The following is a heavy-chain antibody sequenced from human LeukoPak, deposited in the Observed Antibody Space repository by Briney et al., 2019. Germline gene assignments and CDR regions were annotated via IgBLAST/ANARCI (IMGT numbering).Heavy chain of an antibody. CDR2: IYYSGST. D-gene: IGHD7-27*01. CDR1: GGSISSSSYY. V-gene: IGHV4-39*07. CDR3: ARERWGTYYGMDV. Sequence: PSETLALTCTVSGGSISSSSYYWGWIRQPPGKGLEWIGSIYYSGSTYYNPSLKSRVSISVDTSKNQFSLKLSSVTAADTAVYYCARERWGTYYGMDVWGQGTTVTVSS. J-gene: IGHJ6*02.